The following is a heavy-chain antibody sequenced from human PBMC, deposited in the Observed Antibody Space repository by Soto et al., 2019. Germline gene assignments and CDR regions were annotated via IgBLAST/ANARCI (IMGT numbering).Heavy chain of an antibody. Sequence: QLQLQESGPGLVKPSETLSLTCTVSGGPIRSTSYYWGWIRQPPGKGLEWIGSIYYSGTTYYNPSLKSRVTISVDTSKNQFSLKLSSVTAADTAVYYCASLYDSSGFSYWGQGTLVTVSS. D-gene: IGHD3-22*01. CDR1: GGPIRSTSYY. J-gene: IGHJ4*02. V-gene: IGHV4-39*01. CDR3: ASLYDSSGFSY. CDR2: IYYSGTT.